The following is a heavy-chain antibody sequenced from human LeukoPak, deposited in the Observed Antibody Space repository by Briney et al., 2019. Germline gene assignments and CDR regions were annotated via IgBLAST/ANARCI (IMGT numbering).Heavy chain of an antibody. Sequence: ASVKVSCKASGGTFSSYAISWVRQAPGQGLEWMGGIIPIFGTANYAQKFQGRVTITADESTSTAYMELSSLRSEDTAVHYCERARGVNYYYYGMAVWGQGPTVPVSS. CDR1: GGTFSSYA. J-gene: IGHJ6*02. CDR2: IIPIFGTA. CDR3: ERARGVNYYYYGMAV. V-gene: IGHV1-69*13. D-gene: IGHD3-10*01.